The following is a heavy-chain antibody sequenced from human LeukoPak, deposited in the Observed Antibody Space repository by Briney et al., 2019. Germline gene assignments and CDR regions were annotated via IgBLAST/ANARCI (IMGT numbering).Heavy chain of an antibody. Sequence: ASVKVSCKASGYTFTGYYMHWVRQAPGQGLEWMGRINPNSGGTNYAQRFQGRVTMTRDTSISTAYMELNRLRSDDTAVYYCARSGFAVPFDYWGQGTLVTVSS. CDR2: INPNSGGT. CDR3: ARSGFAVPFDY. CDR1: GYTFTGYY. D-gene: IGHD2-21*01. J-gene: IGHJ4*02. V-gene: IGHV1-2*06.